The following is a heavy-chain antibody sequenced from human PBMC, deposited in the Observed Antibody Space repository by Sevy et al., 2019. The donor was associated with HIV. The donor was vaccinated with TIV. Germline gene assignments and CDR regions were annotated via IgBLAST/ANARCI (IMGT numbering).Heavy chain of an antibody. J-gene: IGHJ2*01. CDR3: ARSESYATTLDL. V-gene: IGHV4-59*01. CDR1: GGSISSNY. D-gene: IGHD2-15*01. Sequence: SETLSLTCTVSGGSISSNYWSWIRQPPGKGLEWIGYKHYSGSTNHNPSLKSRVTISIDTSNNQFSLKVNSLTAADTAVYYCARSESYATTLDLWGRGTLVTVSS. CDR2: KHYSGST.